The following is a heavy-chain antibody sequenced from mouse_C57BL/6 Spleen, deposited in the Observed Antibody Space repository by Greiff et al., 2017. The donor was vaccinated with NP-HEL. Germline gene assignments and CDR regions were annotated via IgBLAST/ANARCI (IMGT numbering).Heavy chain of an antibody. CDR1: GFNITDYY. J-gene: IGHJ1*03. CDR2: IDPADGET. CDR3: ARRGGSSPTGLRV. V-gene: IGHV14-2*01. D-gene: IGHD1-1*01. Sequence: VQLKQSGAELVKPGASVKLSCTASGFNITDYYMHWVKQRTEQGLEWIGRIDPADGETKYAPKFQGKATITADTSSNTAYLQLSSLTSEDTAVYYCARRGGSSPTGLRVWGTGTTVTVCS.